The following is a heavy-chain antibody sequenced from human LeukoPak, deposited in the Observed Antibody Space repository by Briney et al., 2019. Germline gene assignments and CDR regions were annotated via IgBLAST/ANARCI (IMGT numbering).Heavy chain of an antibody. J-gene: IGHJ4*02. D-gene: IGHD6-19*01. CDR3: ARAGIAVAGTPTTFDY. Sequence: SETLSLTCAVYGGSFSGYYWSWIRQPPGKGLEWIGYIYYSGSTNYNPSLKSRVTISVDTSKNQFSLKLSSVTAADTAVYYCARAGIAVAGTPTTFDYWGQGTLVTVSS. CDR2: IYYSGST. CDR1: GGSFSGYY. V-gene: IGHV4-59*01.